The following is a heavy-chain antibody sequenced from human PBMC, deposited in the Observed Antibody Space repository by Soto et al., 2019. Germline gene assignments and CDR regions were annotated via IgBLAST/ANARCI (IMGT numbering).Heavy chain of an antibody. CDR2: INPDGSAT. J-gene: IGHJ4*02. D-gene: IGHD2-21*01. CDR1: GFTFSNYW. CDR3: ARDGEGY. Sequence: EVQLVESGGGLVQPGGSLRLSCAASGFTFSNYWMHWVRRVPGKGLVWVSGINPDGSATKYADSVKGRFTVSRDNAKNTQYLQMNSLRVEDTAVYYCARDGEGYWGQGTLVTVSS. V-gene: IGHV3-74*03.